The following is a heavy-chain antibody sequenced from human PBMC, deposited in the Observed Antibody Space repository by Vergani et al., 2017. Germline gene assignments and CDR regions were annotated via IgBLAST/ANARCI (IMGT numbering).Heavy chain of an antibody. CDR2: ISSSSSTI. D-gene: IGHD3-3*01. CDR1: GFTFSSYA. J-gene: IGHJ6*03. Sequence: EVQLLESGGGLVQPGGSLRLSCAASGFTFSSYAMSWVRQAPGKGLEWVSYISSSSSTIYYADSVKGRFTISRDNAKNSLYLQMNSLRAEDTAVYYCARGGDIGSGIYYMDVWGKGTTVTVSS. V-gene: IGHV3-48*01. CDR3: ARGGDIGSGIYYMDV.